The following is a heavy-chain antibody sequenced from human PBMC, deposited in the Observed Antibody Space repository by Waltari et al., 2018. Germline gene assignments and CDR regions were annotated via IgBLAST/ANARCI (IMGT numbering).Heavy chain of an antibody. CDR2: INHSGST. CDR3: ARGTWIAGYAFDI. CDR1: GGSFSGYY. V-gene: IGHV4-34*01. Sequence: QVQLQQWGAGLLKPSETLSLTCAVYGGSFSGYYWSWIRQPPGKGLEWIGEINHSGSTNYNPSLKSRVTISVDTSKNQFSLKLSSVTAADTAVYYCARGTWIAGYAFDIWGQGTMVTVSS. D-gene: IGHD2-2*03. J-gene: IGHJ3*02.